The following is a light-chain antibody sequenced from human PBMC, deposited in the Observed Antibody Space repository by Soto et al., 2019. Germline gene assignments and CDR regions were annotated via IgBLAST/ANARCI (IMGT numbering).Light chain of an antibody. CDR2: AAS. Sequence: EIVVTPSPVTLSLSPGERATLSCRARQSFSSSYLAWYQQKPGQAPRLLIYAASSRSTGIPGRFSGSVSGTDFTLTISRLAPEDFAVYYCQQYGSSPRITFGPGSKVDIK. V-gene: IGKV3-20*01. CDR1: QSFSSSY. CDR3: QQYGSSPRIT. J-gene: IGKJ3*01.